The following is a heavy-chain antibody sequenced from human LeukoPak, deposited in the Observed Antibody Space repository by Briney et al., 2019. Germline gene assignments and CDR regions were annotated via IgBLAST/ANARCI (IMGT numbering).Heavy chain of an antibody. CDR3: AELGITMIGGV. J-gene: IGHJ6*04. CDR1: GFTFSSYE. D-gene: IGHD3-10*02. V-gene: IGHV3-48*03. Sequence: GGSLRLSCAASGFTFSSYEMHWVRQAPGKGLEWVSYISSSGSTIYYADSVKGRFTISRDNAKSSLYLQMNSLRAEDTAVYYCAELGITMIGGVWGKGTTVTISS. CDR2: ISSSGSTI.